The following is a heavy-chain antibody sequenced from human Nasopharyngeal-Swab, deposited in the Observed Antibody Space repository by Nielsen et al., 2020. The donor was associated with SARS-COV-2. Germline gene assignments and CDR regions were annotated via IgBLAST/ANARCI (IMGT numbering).Heavy chain of an antibody. V-gene: IGHV3-23*01. CDR2: ISTSGDTT. CDR3: ARWNNRGAGGTYEMDV. CDR1: GFPFSTSV. J-gene: IGHJ6*02. Sequence: GGSLRLSCAASGFPFSTSVMTWVRQAPGKGLDWVSLISTSGDTTFYTNSVEGRFTISRDNSRNTLFLQMSSLRAEDTAVYYCARWNNRGAGGTYEMDVWGQGTTVTVSS. D-gene: IGHD2/OR15-2a*01.